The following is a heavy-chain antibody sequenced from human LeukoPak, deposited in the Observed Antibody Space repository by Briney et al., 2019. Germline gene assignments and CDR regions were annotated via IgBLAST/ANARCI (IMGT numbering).Heavy chain of an antibody. CDR1: GGSISGYY. V-gene: IGHV4-59*01. CDR3: ARDTRGFDP. Sequence: PSETLSLTCIVSGGSISGYYWSWIRQPPGKGLEWVGYIYYSGSTNYNPSLKSRVTISVDTSKNQFSLKLSSVTAADTAVYYCARDTRGFDPWGQGTLVTVSS. CDR2: IYYSGST. D-gene: IGHD3-3*01. J-gene: IGHJ5*02.